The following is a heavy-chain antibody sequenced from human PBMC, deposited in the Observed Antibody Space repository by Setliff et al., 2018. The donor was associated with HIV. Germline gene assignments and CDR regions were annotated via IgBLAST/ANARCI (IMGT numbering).Heavy chain of an antibody. CDR2: MWYDGSDT. Sequence: GESLKISCVASGFIFNTYGMHWVRQTPGKGLEWVAVMWYDGSDTYYADSVKGRFTISRDNSKNTVYLQMNRLRVDDTAVYYCARDSFGSGSYVYYFEYWGQGTLVTVS. V-gene: IGHV3-33*01. CDR3: ARDSFGSGSYVYYFEY. D-gene: IGHD3-10*01. CDR1: GFIFNTYG. J-gene: IGHJ4*02.